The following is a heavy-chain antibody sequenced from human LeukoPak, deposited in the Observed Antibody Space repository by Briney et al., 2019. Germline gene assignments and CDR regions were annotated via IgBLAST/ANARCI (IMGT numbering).Heavy chain of an antibody. J-gene: IGHJ5*01. CDR1: GFTFSYYA. D-gene: IGHD2-2*01. Sequence: GGSLRLSCAASGFTFSYYAMSWVRQAQGKGLEWVAAIGSDGTGIHYADAVRGRFTISGANSKSTLFLQMDSLRVEDTAVYYCARPGLTVPGTRWFDSWGPGISVTVSS. V-gene: IGHV3-23*01. CDR2: IGSDGTGI. CDR3: ARPGLTVPGTRWFDS.